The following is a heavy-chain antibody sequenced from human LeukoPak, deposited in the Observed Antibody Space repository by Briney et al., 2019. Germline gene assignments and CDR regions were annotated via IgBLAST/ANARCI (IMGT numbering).Heavy chain of an antibody. V-gene: IGHV3-11*01. CDR3: ARGAAAEGYFDY. CDR1: GFTFNDYY. Sequence: PGGSLRLSCAASGFTFNDYYMSWIRQAPGKGLEWVSYISSSGNTIYYADSVRGRFTISRDNPKNSLYLQMSSLRAEDTAVYYCARGAAAEGYFDYWGQGTLVTVSS. J-gene: IGHJ4*02. D-gene: IGHD6-13*01. CDR2: ISSSGNTI.